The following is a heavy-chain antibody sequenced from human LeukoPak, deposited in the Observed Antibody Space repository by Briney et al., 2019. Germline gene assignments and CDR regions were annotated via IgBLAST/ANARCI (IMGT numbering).Heavy chain of an antibody. CDR1: GFTFSSYG. V-gene: IGHV3-30*19. CDR3: AKDRRPTVSGGYFDL. Sequence: GGSLRLSCAASGFTFSSYGMHWVRQAPGKGLEWVAVISYDGSNKYYADSVKGRFTISRDKSKNSLYLRMNSLRAEDTALYYCAKDRRPTVSGGYFDLWGRGTLVIVSS. CDR2: ISYDGSNK. J-gene: IGHJ2*01. D-gene: IGHD3-10*01.